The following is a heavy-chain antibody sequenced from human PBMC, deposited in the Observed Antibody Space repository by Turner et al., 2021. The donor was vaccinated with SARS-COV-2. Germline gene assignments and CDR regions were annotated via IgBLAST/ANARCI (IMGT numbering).Heavy chain of an antibody. CDR3: ASPTSRVNTGYSSGWALGLGYYGMDV. V-gene: IGHV1-2*02. D-gene: IGHD6-19*01. CDR1: GYTFTDHY. Sequence: QVQLVQSGAEVKKPGASVKVSCKASGYTFTDHYMHWVRQAPGQGLEWMGWINPNSGGTNYAQKFQGSVTMTRDTSISTTYMELNRLRSDDTAVYYCASPTSRVNTGYSSGWALGLGYYGMDVWGQGTTVTVSS. CDR2: INPNSGGT. J-gene: IGHJ6*02.